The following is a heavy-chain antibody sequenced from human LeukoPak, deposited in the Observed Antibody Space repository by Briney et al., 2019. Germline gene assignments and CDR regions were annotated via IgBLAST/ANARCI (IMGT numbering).Heavy chain of an antibody. CDR1: GFTSTNFA. CDR2: IIVGSGAT. CDR3: AADLSNPRMGASYLDS. J-gene: IGHJ4*02. D-gene: IGHD3-16*01. Sequence: SVKVSCKASGFTSTNFAVQWVRQARGQRLEWIGCIIVGSGATKCAQDFQERVTITRDLSTSTLYMELRSLTSEDAAVYYCAADLSNPRMGASYLDSWGQGTLVTVSS. V-gene: IGHV1-58*01.